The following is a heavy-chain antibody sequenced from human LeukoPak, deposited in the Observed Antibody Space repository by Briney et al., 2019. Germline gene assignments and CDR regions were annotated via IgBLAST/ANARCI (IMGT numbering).Heavy chain of an antibody. Sequence: GPSVKVSCKASGGTFRNYPISWVRQAPGQGLEWMGGILPIFRMTNYAEKFQGRVTITADESTTTAYLELNSLRSEDTAVYYCAICSSTWSGDRPDSWGQGSLVTVSS. V-gene: IGHV1-69*13. J-gene: IGHJ4*02. D-gene: IGHD2-2*01. CDR3: AICSSTWSGDRPDS. CDR1: GGTFRNYP. CDR2: ILPIFRMT.